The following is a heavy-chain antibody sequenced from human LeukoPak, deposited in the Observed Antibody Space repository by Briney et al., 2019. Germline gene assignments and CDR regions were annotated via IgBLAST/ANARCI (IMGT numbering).Heavy chain of an antibody. V-gene: IGHV1-2*02. D-gene: IGHD6-19*01. CDR1: VYTFTYYF. J-gene: IGHJ5*02. CDR2: INPNSGGT. CDR3: ARGSSDWYVWFDP. Sequence: ASVTVSFTSSVYTFTYYFMHWVRQAPGQGLEWMGWINPNSGGTSYAQKFEGRVTMTRDTSISTAYMELSRLRSDDTALYYCARGSSDWYVWFDPWGQGTLVTVSS.